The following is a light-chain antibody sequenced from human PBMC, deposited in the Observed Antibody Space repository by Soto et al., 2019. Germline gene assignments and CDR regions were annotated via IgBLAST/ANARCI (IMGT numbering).Light chain of an antibody. CDR1: QGISTW. CDR2: AAS. J-gene: IGKJ5*01. CDR3: QQANSFPIT. Sequence: DIQMTQSPSSVSASVGDRVTITCRASQGISTWVGWYQQKPGKAPKLLISAASSLQSGVPSRFSGSGSGTDFALTISSLQPEDFATYYCQQANSFPITFGQGTRLEIK. V-gene: IGKV1D-12*01.